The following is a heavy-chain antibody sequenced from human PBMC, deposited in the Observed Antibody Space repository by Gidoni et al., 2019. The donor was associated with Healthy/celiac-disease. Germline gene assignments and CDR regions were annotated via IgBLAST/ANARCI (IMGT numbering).Heavy chain of an antibody. Sequence: VQLLESGGGLVQPGGSLRLSCAASGFTFSSYAMSWVPRAPGKGMEWVAAISGSGGSTYYADAVKGRFTISRDNSKNTLYLQMNSLRAEDTAVYYCAKDGPGYGRFDYFDYWGQGTLVTVSS. V-gene: IGHV3-23*01. CDR3: AKDGPGYGRFDYFDY. CDR1: GFTFSSYA. CDR2: ISGSGGST. J-gene: IGHJ4*02. D-gene: IGHD5-12*01.